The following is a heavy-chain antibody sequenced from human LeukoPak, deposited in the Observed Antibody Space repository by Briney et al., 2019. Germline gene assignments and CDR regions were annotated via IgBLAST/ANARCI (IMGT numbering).Heavy chain of an antibody. CDR1: GYTFTGYY. J-gene: IGHJ5*02. D-gene: IGHD3-9*01. CDR2: INPNSGGT. V-gene: IGHV1-2*02. CDR3: ARGGYDILTGYSNIDP. Sequence: GASVKVSCKASGYTFTGYYMHWVRQAPGQGLEWMGWINPNSGGTNYAQKFQGRVTMTRDTSISTAYMELSRLRSDDTAVYYCARGGYDILTGYSNIDPWGQGTLVTVSS.